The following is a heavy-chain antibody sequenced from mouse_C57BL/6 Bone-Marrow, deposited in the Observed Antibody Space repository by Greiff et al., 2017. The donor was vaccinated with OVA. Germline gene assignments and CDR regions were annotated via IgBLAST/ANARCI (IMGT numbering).Heavy chain of an antibody. CDR1: GYTFTSYW. J-gene: IGHJ2*01. Sequence: QLQQSGAEPAKPWASVKLSCKASGYTFTSYWMHWVKQRPGQGLEWIGYINPSSGYTKYNQKFKDKATLTADKSSSTAYTKRSSRTYEDTAVYYWASHTVVARFDYSGGGTTLTVSS. CDR3: ASHTVVARFDY. CDR2: INPSSGYT. V-gene: IGHV1-7*01. D-gene: IGHD1-1*01.